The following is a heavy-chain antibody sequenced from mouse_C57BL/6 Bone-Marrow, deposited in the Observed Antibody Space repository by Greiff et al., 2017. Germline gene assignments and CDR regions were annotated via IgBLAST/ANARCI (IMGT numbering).Heavy chain of an antibody. CDR3: ARESLITTAFDY. V-gene: IGHV1-69*01. Sequence: QVQLQQPGAELVMPGASVKLSCKASGYTFTSYWMHWVKQRPGQGLEWIGEIDHSDSYTNYNQKFKGKSTLTVDKSSSTAYMQLSSLTSEDSAVYYCARESLITTAFDYWGQGTTLTVSS. D-gene: IGHD1-2*01. J-gene: IGHJ2*01. CDR1: GYTFTSYW. CDR2: IDHSDSYT.